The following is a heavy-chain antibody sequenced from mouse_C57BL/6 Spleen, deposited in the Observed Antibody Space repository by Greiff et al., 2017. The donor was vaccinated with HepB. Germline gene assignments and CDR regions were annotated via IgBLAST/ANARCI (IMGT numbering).Heavy chain of an antibody. CDR1: GYTFTNYW. J-gene: IGHJ1*03. D-gene: IGHD2-4*01. Sequence: VQLQQSGAELVRPGTSVKMSCKASGYTFTNYWIGWAKQRPGHGLEWIGDIYPGGGYTNYNEKFKGKATLTADKSSSTAYMQFSSLTSEDSAIYYCARTLYYDYDVGWYFDVWGTGTTVTVSS. CDR2: IYPGGGYT. CDR3: ARTLYYDYDVGWYFDV. V-gene: IGHV1-63*01.